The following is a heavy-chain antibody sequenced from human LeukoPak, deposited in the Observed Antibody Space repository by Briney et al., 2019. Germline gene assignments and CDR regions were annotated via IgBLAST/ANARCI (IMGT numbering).Heavy chain of an antibody. CDR1: GFTFDDYA. J-gene: IGHJ4*02. D-gene: IGHD2-15*01. V-gene: IGHV3-9*01. CDR2: ISWNSGSI. CDR3: AKVGCSGGSCYHDY. Sequence: SLRLSCAACGFTFDDYAMHWVRRAPGKALEGGSGISWNSGSIGYADSVKGRVTISRDNAKNSLYLQMNSLRSEDTALYYCAKVGCSGGSCYHDYWGQGTLVTVSS.